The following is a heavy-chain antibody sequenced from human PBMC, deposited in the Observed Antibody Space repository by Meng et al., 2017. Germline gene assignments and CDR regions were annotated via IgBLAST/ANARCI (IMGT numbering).Heavy chain of an antibody. CDR1: GFTFSSYS. J-gene: IGHJ4*02. V-gene: IGHV3-21*01. CDR3: ERGPIPVAGRLDY. D-gene: IGHD6-19*01. CDR2: ISSSSSHI. Sequence: GESLKISCAASGFTFSSYSMNWVRQAPGKGLEWVSSISSSSSHIYYADSVKGRFTISRDNNKNSLYLQKKSLRHEETAVYYCERGPIPVAGRLDYWGQGKLVNVSS.